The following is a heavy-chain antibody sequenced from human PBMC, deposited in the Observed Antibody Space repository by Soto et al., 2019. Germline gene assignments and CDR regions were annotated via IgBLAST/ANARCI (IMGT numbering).Heavy chain of an antibody. CDR2: THYSGGT. V-gene: IGHV4-31*03. CDR1: GDSISSGIYY. Sequence: PSETLSLTCTVSGDSISSGIYYWSWIRQHPGKGLEWIGYTHYSGGTYSNPSLKSRVSISVDTSKNQFSLKLSSVTAADTAVYYCARGLRQRLVHRDYYYGMDVWGQGTTVTVSS. J-gene: IGHJ6*02. D-gene: IGHD6-13*01. CDR3: ARGLRQRLVHRDYYYGMDV.